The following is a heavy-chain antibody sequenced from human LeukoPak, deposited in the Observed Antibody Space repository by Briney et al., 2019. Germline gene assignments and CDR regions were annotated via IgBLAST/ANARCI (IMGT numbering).Heavy chain of an antibody. D-gene: IGHD5-12*01. CDR2: IDPGDSDT. CDR1: GYSFTNFW. J-gene: IGHJ4*02. Sequence: GESLKISCKASGYSFTNFWIAWVRQMPGKGLEWMGIIDPGDSDTRNSPSFQGQVIISADKSITTAYLQWSSLKASDSAIYYCGRSGYNGYELDYWGQGTLVTVSS. CDR3: GRSGYNGYELDY. V-gene: IGHV5-51*01.